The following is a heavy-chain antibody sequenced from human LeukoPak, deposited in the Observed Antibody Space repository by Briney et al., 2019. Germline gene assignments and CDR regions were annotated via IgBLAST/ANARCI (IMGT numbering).Heavy chain of an antibody. CDR1: GYTFTSYG. CDR2: ISAYNGNT. V-gene: IGHV1-18*04. Sequence: ASVKVSCTASGYTFTSYGISWVRQAPGQGLEWMGWISAYNGNTNYAQKLRGTATMTTDTSTSTAYMELRSLRSDATAAYYRATYAGYSSSWYLGYWGQGTLVTVSS. CDR3: ATYAGYSSSWYLGY. J-gene: IGHJ4*02. D-gene: IGHD6-13*01.